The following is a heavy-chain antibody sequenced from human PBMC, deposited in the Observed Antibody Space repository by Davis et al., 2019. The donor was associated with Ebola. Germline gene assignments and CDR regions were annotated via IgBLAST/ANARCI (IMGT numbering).Heavy chain of an antibody. CDR3: TTDIVLLWFGESQAFDY. CDR2: IKSKTDGGTT. Sequence: GGSLRLSCAASGFTFSNAWMSWVRQAPGEGLEWVGRIKSKTDGGTTDYAAPVKGRFTISRDDSKNTLYLQMNSLKTEDTAVYYCTTDIVLLWFGESQAFDYWGQGTLVTVSS. D-gene: IGHD3-10*01. V-gene: IGHV3-15*01. CDR1: GFTFSNAW. J-gene: IGHJ4*02.